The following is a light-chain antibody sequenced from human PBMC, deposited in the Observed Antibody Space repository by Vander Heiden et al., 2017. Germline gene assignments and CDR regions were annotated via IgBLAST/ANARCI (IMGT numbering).Light chain of an antibody. J-gene: IGKJ1*01. CDR3: QQSYRTPKT. CDR2: AAS. Sequence: DIQMTQSPSSLPVSVGDRGTITCRSSQSISSYLNWYQQKPGKAPKLLIYAASSLESGVPSRFSGSGSGTDFTLTISSLQPEDFATYYCQQSYRTPKTFGQGTRVEIK. V-gene: IGKV1-39*01. CDR1: QSISSY.